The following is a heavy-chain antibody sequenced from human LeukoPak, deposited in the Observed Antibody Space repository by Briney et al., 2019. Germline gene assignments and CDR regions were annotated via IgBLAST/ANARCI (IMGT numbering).Heavy chain of an antibody. CDR1: GFTVSSTY. CDR3: AKGDITMVRGVIITDYYYMDV. V-gene: IGHV3-53*01. J-gene: IGHJ6*03. D-gene: IGHD3-10*01. CDR2: IYSGGRT. Sequence: GGSLRLSCAASGFTVSSTYMSWVRQAPGKGLGWVSVIYSGGRTYYADSVKGRFTISRDNSKNSLYLQMNSLRAEDTAVYYCAKGDITMVRGVIITDYYYMDVWGKGTTVTISS.